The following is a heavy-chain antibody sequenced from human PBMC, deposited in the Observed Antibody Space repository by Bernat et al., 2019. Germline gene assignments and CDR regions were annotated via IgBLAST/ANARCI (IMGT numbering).Heavy chain of an antibody. CDR3: ARGGWFLHMDV. CDR2: ISSSSSYT. J-gene: IGHJ6*03. CDR1: GFTFSDYY. D-gene: IGHD2-15*01. Sequence: VQLVESGGRLVQPGGSLRLSCAAPGFTFSDYYMSWIRQAPGKGLEWVSYISSSSSYTNYADSVKGRFTISRDNAKNSLYLQMNSLRAEDTAVYYCARGGWFLHMDVWGKGTTVTVSS. V-gene: IGHV3-11*05.